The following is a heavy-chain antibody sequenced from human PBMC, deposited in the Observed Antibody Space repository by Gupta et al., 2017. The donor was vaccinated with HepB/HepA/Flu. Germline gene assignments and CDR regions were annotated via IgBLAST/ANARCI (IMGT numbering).Heavy chain of an antibody. J-gene: IGHJ4*02. CDR1: GFTFSTSW. CDR3: SWSLNY. Sequence: EVHVVESGGALVQPGGSLRLSFAASGFTFSTSWMDWVRQAPGKGLEWVANINKDGSEKYYVDSVKGRFAISRDNVKNSVYLQINSLRVEDTAVYYCSWSLNYWGLGTLVTVSS. CDR2: INKDGSEK. D-gene: IGHD1-26*01. V-gene: IGHV3-7*01.